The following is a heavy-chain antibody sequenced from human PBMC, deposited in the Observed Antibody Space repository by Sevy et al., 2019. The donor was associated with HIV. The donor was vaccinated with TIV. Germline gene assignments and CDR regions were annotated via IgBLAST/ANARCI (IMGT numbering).Heavy chain of an antibody. J-gene: IGHJ4*02. CDR1: GFTFSTYA. Sequence: GGSLRLSCAVSGFTFSTYAMLWVRQAPGKGLECVAIVSSDGSEINYADSVKGRFTISRDNSRNTLYLQMNSMRTEDTALYYCARDQLGSIDYWGQGTLVTVSS. CDR3: ARDQLGSIDY. V-gene: IGHV3-30-3*01. D-gene: IGHD7-27*01. CDR2: VSSDGSEI.